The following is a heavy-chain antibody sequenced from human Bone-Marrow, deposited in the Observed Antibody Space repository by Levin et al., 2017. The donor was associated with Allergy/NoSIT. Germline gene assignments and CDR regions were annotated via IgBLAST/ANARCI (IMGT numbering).Heavy chain of an antibody. J-gene: IGHJ4*02. CDR3: ARAVIPGFGVPNIRRGEGCYLDS. Sequence: GGSLRLSCAASGFILSDYYMGWIRQAPGKGLEWVSYISNGGGTIKYADSVKGRFTISRENGQNSLYLQMNRLRVEDTAVYYCARAVIPGFGVPNIRRGEGCYLDSCGQGTLVLVSS. CDR1: GFILSDYY. V-gene: IGHV3-11*01. CDR2: ISNGGGTI. D-gene: IGHD3-3*01.